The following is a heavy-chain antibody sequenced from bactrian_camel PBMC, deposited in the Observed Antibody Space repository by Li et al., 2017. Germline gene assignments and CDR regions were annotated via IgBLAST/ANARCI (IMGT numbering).Heavy chain of an antibody. V-gene: IGHV3S1*01. CDR2: INSGGGST. CDR1: GFSFGNYW. CDR3: EISSFLVTLDNY. J-gene: IGHJ4*01. Sequence: HVQLVESGGAVVQPGGSLRLSCATSGFSFGNYWMYWVRQVPGKELEWVSGINSGGGSTYYLDSVKGRFTISRDNAKNTLYLQLNSLKAEDAAMYFCEISSFLVTLDNYWGQGTQVTVS.